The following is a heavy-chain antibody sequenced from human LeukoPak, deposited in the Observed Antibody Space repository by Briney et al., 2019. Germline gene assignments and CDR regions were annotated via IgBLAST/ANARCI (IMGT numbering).Heavy chain of an antibody. CDR3: ARGRGYDFHFDY. Sequence: IRQXXXXXVEWIGEINHSGSTNYNPSLKSRVTISVDTSKNQFSLKLSSVTAADTAVYYCARGRGYDFHFDYWGQGTLVTVSS. CDR2: INHSGST. J-gene: IGHJ4*02. D-gene: IGHD5-12*01. V-gene: IGHV4-34*01.